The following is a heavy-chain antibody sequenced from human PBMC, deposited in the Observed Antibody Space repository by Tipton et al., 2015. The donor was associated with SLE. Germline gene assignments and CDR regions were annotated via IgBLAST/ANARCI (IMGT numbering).Heavy chain of an antibody. CDR1: GDSIVSYY. J-gene: IGHJ4*02. Sequence: TLSLTCTVSGDSIVSYYWSWIRQPAGKGLEWIGRIHTSGNINYNPPLKSRVTMSLDTSKNQFSLRLSSVTAADTAVYYCAGLTGGPYYFDYWGQGTLVTVSS. CDR3: AGLTGGPYYFDY. D-gene: IGHD7-27*01. CDR2: IHTSGNI. V-gene: IGHV4-4*07.